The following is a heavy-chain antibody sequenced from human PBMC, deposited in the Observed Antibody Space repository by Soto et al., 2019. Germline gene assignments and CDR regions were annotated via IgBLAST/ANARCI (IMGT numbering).Heavy chain of an antibody. V-gene: IGHV3-30*18. Sequence: PVGSLILSCAASGFTFSTYGMHWVRQAPGKGLERVAVISYDGNNKYHADSVKGRLTISRDNSKNTLYLQMNSLRAEDTAVYYCAKDSGRGSADYYFDYWGQGTLVTVS. CDR3: AKDSGRGSADYYFDY. J-gene: IGHJ4*02. D-gene: IGHD3-10*01. CDR2: ISYDGNNK. CDR1: GFTFSTYG.